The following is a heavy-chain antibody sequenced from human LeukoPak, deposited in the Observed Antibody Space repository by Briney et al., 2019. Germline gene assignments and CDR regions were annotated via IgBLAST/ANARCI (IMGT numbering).Heavy chain of an antibody. V-gene: IGHV3-30*12. J-gene: IGHJ4*02. Sequence: GGSLRLSCAASGLSFSSYCMHWVRQAPGKGLEWVAFIQYDGSNKFYADSVKGRFTISRDNSKNTLYLQMNSLRAEDTAVYYCARGPSGYHNTGGQGTLVTVSS. CDR3: ARGPSGYHNT. CDR2: IQYDGSNK. CDR1: GLSFSSYC. D-gene: IGHD5-12*01.